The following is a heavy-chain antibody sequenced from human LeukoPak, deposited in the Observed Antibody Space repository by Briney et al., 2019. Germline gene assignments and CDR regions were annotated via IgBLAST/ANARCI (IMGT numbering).Heavy chain of an antibody. CDR2: IYYSGST. Sequence: SETLSLTCTVSGGSISSYYWSWIRQPPGKGLEWIGYIYYSGSTNYNPSLKSRVTISADTSKNQFSLKLSSVTAADTAVYYCARHNYYSNYGDWFDPWGQGTLVTVSS. D-gene: IGHD4-11*01. J-gene: IGHJ5*02. V-gene: IGHV4-59*08. CDR1: GGSISSYY. CDR3: ARHNYYSNYGDWFDP.